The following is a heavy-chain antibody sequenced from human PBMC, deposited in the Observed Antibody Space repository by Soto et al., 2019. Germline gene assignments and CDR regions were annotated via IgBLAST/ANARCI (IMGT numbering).Heavy chain of an antibody. CDR2: VSAYNGNR. V-gene: IGHV1-18*01. CDR3: ARDPVTGAITGVISRGFDQ. D-gene: IGHD2-2*02. Sequence: ASVKSSCKASGYTFTGYVISGGRQGPVQVLEWMVGVSAYNGNRNYAQKLQVRVTMTTDTYRSIAYMELRSLRSDDTAVYYCARDPVTGAITGVISRGFDQWGKGNLVNVCS. CDR1: GYTFTGYV. J-gene: IGHJ5*02.